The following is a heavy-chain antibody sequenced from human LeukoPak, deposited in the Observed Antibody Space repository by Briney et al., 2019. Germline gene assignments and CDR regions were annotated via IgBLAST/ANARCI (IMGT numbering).Heavy chain of an antibody. CDR1: GFTFGTFW. Sequence: GGSLRLSCEASGFTFGTFWMSWVRQAPGKGLEWVANINQGGETDYVDSVKGRFTIARGDSKNLLYLQMNSLRPEDTAMYFCARDKGGMVPFDHWGQGTLVTVSS. D-gene: IGHD3-10*01. V-gene: IGHV3-7*01. J-gene: IGHJ4*02. CDR2: INQGGET. CDR3: ARDKGGMVPFDH.